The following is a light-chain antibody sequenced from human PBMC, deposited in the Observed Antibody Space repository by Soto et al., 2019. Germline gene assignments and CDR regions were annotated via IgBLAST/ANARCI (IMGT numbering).Light chain of an antibody. Sequence: EIEMTKSPATLSVSPDERVTLTCRASQSVSSSYLAWYQQKPGQPPRLLIYNASNRTTGIPARFSGSGSGTDFTLTISSLEPEDFAVYYCQQRGDWPPITFGQGTRLEI. V-gene: IGKV3-11*01. CDR2: NAS. J-gene: IGKJ5*01. CDR1: QSVSSSY. CDR3: QQRGDWPPIT.